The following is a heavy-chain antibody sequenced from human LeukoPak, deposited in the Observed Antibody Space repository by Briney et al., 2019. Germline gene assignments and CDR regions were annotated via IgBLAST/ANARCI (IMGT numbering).Heavy chain of an antibody. CDR2: MNPNSGNT. J-gene: IGHJ5*02. D-gene: IGHD6-19*01. V-gene: IGHV1-8*01. CDR3: ARAKAVAGFNWFDP. Sequence: ASVKVSCKASGYTFTSYDINWVRQATGQELEWMGWMNPNSGNTGYAQKFQGRVTMTRNTSISTAYMELSSLRSEDTAVYYCARAKAVAGFNWFDPWGQGTLVTVSS. CDR1: GYTFTSYD.